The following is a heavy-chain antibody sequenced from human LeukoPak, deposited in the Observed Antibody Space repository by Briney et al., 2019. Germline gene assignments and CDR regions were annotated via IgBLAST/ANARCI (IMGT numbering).Heavy chain of an antibody. CDR3: AKDLRLLWFGELMNWFDP. CDR2: LHYGGKN. J-gene: IGHJ5*02. V-gene: IGHV4-39*07. D-gene: IGHD3-10*01. Sequence: SETLSLTCTVSGGSISSSSSYWGWIRQSPGKGLEWIGSLHYGGKNYYNPSLKSRVTISVDTSKNQFSLKLSSVTAADTAVYYCAKDLRLLWFGELMNWFDPWGQGTLVTVSS. CDR1: GGSISSSSSY.